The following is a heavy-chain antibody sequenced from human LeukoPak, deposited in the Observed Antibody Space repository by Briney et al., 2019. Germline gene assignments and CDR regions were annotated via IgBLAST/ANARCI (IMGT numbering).Heavy chain of an antibody. Sequence: SETLSLTCTVAGAFISTYFWSWIRQPPGKGLEWIGYIYHSGSTNYNPSRKSRFTMPVDTSKNQFSLKLTSGTAGAPPDISFARDPSFGSSYYFDYWGQGTLGTVSS. CDR1: GAFISTYF. V-gene: IGHV4-59*01. J-gene: IGHJ4*02. CDR3: ARDPSFGSSYYFDY. CDR2: IYHSGST. D-gene: IGHD1-26*01.